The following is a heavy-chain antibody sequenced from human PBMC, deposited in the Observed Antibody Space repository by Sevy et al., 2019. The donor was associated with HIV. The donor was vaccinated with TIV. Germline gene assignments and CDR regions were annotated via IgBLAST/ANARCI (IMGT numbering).Heavy chain of an antibody. CDR1: GGSINSSTFS. V-gene: IGHV4-39*01. D-gene: IGHD6-13*01. CDR2: FYYSGST. J-gene: IGHJ6*03. CDR3: ARHQGQLLRGYYYYYMDV. Sequence: SETLSLTCAVSGGSINSSTFSWGWIRQSPGKGLEWIGSFYYSGSTYYNPSLKSRVTISVDTSKNQFSLQLYSVTAADTAVYYCARHQGQLLRGYYYYYMDVWGKGTTVTVS.